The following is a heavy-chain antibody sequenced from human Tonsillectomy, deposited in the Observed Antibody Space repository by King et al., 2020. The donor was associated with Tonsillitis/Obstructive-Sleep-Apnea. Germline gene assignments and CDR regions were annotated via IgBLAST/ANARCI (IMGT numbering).Heavy chain of an antibody. J-gene: IGHJ6*03. CDR3: ARDLGGSVLYYYYYYMDV. CDR2: ISSSGSTI. CDR1: GFTFSDYY. Sequence: VQLVESGGGLVKPGGSLRLSCAASGFTFSDYYMSWIRQAPGKGLEWVSYISSSGSTIYYADSVKGRFTISRDNDKNSLYLQMNSLRAADPAVYYCARDLGGSVLYYYYYYMDVWGKGTTVTVSS. V-gene: IGHV3-11*01. D-gene: IGHD4-23*01.